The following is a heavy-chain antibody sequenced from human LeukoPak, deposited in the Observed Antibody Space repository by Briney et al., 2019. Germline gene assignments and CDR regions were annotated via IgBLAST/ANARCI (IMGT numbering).Heavy chain of an antibody. V-gene: IGHV4-61*01. CDR2: FSYSGST. J-gene: IGHJ4*02. CDR1: GGSISRSTYY. D-gene: IGHD2-21*02. CDR3: ARSVCGGDCYDKPFLFDS. Sequence: SETLSLTCTVSGGSISRSTYYWSWIRQPPGKGLEWIGYFSYSGSTNYNPSLKSRVTVSVDTSKNQFSLKLTSVTAADTAVYYCARSVCGGDCYDKPFLFDSWGQGTLVTVSS.